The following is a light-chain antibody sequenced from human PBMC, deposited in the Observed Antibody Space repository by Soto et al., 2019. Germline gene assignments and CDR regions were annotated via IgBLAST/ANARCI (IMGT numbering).Light chain of an antibody. J-gene: IGKJ4*01. CDR2: AAS. CDR3: QQYGSSLLT. Sequence: EIVLTQSPGTLSLSPGERAALSCRASQTLSSSYLAWYQQKPGQAPRLLIYAASSRATGIPDRFSGSGSGTDFTLTISRLEPEDFAVYYCQQYGSSLLTFGGGTKVDIK. CDR1: QTLSSSY. V-gene: IGKV3-20*01.